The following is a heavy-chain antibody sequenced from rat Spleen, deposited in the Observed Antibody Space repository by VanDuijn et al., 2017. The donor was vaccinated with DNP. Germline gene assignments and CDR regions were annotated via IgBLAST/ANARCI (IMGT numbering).Heavy chain of an antibody. CDR3: ARHDLDGYYHRYWFAY. CDR1: GFTFSNYD. D-gene: IGHD1-12*03. CDR2: ISYDGSST. V-gene: IGHV5-22*01. J-gene: IGHJ3*01. Sequence: EVQLVESGGGLVQPGRSLILSCAASGFTFSNYDMAWVRQAPTTGLEWVASISYDGSSTYYRDSVKGRFTISRDNAKNTLYLQMNSLRSEDTATYYCARHDLDGYYHRYWFAYWGQGTLVTVSS.